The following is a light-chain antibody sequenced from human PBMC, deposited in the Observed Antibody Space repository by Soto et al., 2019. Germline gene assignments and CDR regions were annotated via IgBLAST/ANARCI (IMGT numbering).Light chain of an antibody. CDR2: GNS. CDR1: SSNIGAGYD. V-gene: IGLV1-40*01. Sequence: QSVLTQPPSVSGAPGQRVTISCTGSSSNIGAGYDVHWYQQLPGTAPKLLIYGNSNRPSGVPDRFSGSKSGTTASLAITGLQAEDDADYYYQSYDSSLSGSVFGGGTKLTVL. CDR3: QSYDSSLSGSV. J-gene: IGLJ2*01.